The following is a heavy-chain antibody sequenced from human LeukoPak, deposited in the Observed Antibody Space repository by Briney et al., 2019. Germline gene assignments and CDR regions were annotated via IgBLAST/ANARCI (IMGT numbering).Heavy chain of an antibody. D-gene: IGHD3-3*01. J-gene: IGHJ4*02. V-gene: IGHV1-18*04. CDR3: ARALITIFGVVITYFDY. CDR1: GYTFTGYY. CDR2: ISAYNGNT. Sequence: GSVKVSCKASGYTFTGYYMHWVRQAPGQGLEWMGWISAYNGNTNYAQKLQGRVTMTTDTSTSTAYMELRSLRSDDTAVYYCARALITIFGVVITYFDYWGQGTLVTVSS.